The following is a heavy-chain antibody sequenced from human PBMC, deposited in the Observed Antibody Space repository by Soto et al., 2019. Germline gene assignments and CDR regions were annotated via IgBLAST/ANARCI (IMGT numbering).Heavy chain of an antibody. CDR3: ARHEYSSAPFDY. D-gene: IGHD6-19*01. V-gene: IGHV4-59*08. CDR2: IYYSGST. Sequence: PSETLSLTCTVSGGSISSYYWSWVRQPPGKGLEWIGSIYYSGSTYYNPSLKSRVTISVDTSKNQFSLKLSSVTAADTAVYYCARHEYSSAPFDYWGQGTLVTVSS. J-gene: IGHJ4*02. CDR1: GGSISSYY.